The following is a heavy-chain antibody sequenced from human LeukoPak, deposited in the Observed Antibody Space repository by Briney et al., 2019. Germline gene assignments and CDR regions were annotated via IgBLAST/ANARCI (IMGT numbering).Heavy chain of an antibody. CDR3: AKDQSSGWPHYFDY. CDR2: ISYDGSNK. V-gene: IGHV3-30*18. CDR1: GFTFSSYG. J-gene: IGHJ4*02. Sequence: GRSLRLSCAASGFTFSSYGMHWVRQAPGKGLEWVAVISYDGSNKYYADSVKGRFTISRDNSKNTLYLQMNSLRAEDTAVYYCAKDQSSGWPHYFDYWGQGTLVTVSS. D-gene: IGHD6-19*01.